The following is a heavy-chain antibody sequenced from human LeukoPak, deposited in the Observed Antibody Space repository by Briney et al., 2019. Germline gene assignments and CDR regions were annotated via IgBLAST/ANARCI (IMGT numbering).Heavy chain of an antibody. CDR1: GGSFSGYY. CDR3: ARGNSGSYLPLKKDAFDI. CDR2: INHSGST. D-gene: IGHD1-26*01. V-gene: IGHV4-34*01. J-gene: IGHJ3*02. Sequence: SETLSLTCAVYGGSFSGYYWSWIRQPPGKGLEWIGEINHSGSTNYNPSLKSRVTISVDTSKNQFSLKLSSVTAADTAVYYCARGNSGSYLPLKKDAFDIWGQGTMVTVSS.